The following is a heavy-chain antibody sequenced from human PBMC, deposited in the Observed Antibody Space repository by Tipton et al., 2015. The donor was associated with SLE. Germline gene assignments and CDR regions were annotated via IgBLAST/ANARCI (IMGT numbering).Heavy chain of an antibody. Sequence: SLRLSCAASGFTFSSYEMSWVRQAPGKGLEWVSYISSSGSSIYHADSVKGRFTISRDNAKNSLYLQMNSLRAEDTAVYYCARDPFDYGDYEWYFDLWGRGTLVTVSS. D-gene: IGHD4-17*01. V-gene: IGHV3-48*03. CDR3: ARDPFDYGDYEWYFDL. CDR1: GFTFSSYE. J-gene: IGHJ2*01. CDR2: ISSSGSSI.